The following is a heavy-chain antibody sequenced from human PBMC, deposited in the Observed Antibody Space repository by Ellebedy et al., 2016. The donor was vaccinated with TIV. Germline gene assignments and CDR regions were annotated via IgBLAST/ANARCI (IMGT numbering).Heavy chain of an antibody. Sequence: AASVKVSCKASGGTFSSYAISWVRQAPGQGLEWKGGIIPMFGKANSAQTFQGRVTMTSDTSTRTVYMELSSLRSEDTAVYYCARAPSVDPHLDVWGQGSTVTVSS. CDR3: ARAPSVDPHLDV. V-gene: IGHV1-69*05. CDR2: IIPMFGKA. J-gene: IGHJ6*02. CDR1: GGTFSSYA. D-gene: IGHD6-19*01.